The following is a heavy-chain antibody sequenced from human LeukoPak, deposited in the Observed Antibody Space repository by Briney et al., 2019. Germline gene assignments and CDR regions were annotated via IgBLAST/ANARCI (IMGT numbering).Heavy chain of an antibody. CDR3: ARESGYYDILTGYYSWFDP. CDR2: IYYSGST. Sequence: SETLSLTCTVSGGSISSSSYYWGWIRQPPGKGLEWIGSIYYSGSTYYNPSLKSRVTISVDTSKNQFSLKLSSVTAADTAVYYCARESGYYDILTGYYSWFDPWGQGTLVTVSS. D-gene: IGHD3-9*01. CDR1: GGSISSSSYY. V-gene: IGHV4-39*07. J-gene: IGHJ5*02.